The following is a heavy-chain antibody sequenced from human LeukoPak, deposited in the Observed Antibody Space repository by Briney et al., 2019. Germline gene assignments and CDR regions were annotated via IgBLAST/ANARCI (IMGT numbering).Heavy chain of an antibody. D-gene: IGHD3-22*01. J-gene: IGHJ4*02. V-gene: IGHV4-39*01. CDR2: IYYSGST. Sequence: SETLCLTCTVSGGSISSSSYYWGWIRQPPGKGLEWIGSIYYSGSTYYNPSLKSRVTISVDTSKNQFSLKLSSVTAADTAVYYCARHRIYDSSGYPFDYWGQGTLVTVSS. CDR3: ARHRIYDSSGYPFDY. CDR1: GGSISSSSYY.